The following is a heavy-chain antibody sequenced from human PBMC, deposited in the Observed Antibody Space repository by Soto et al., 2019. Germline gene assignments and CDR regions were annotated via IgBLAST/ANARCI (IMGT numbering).Heavy chain of an antibody. D-gene: IGHD3-22*01. CDR1: GFTFSSYE. Sequence: PXGSLRLSCAASGFTFSSYEMNWVRQAPGKGLEWVSYISSSGSTIYYADSVKGRFTISRDNAKNSLYLQMNSLRAEDTAVYYCARTHPYDSSGYPPGWFDPWGQGTLVTVSS. CDR3: ARTHPYDSSGYPPGWFDP. V-gene: IGHV3-48*03. CDR2: ISSSGSTI. J-gene: IGHJ5*02.